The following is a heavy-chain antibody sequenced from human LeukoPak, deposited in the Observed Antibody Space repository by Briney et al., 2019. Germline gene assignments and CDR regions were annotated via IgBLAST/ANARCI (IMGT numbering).Heavy chain of an antibody. D-gene: IGHD2-15*01. V-gene: IGHV3-48*01. J-gene: IGHJ6*03. CDR1: GFTFSSYS. CDR3: AKNGDRGAYCTGGTCYPYFYYYMDV. CDR2: ISSSSSTI. Sequence: GGSLRLSCAASGFTFSSYSMNWVRQAPGKGLEWVSYISSSSSTIYYPDSVKGRFTIPRDNSKNTLYLQMNSLRAEDTAIYYCAKNGDRGAYCTGGTCYPYFYYYMDVWGKGTTVTI.